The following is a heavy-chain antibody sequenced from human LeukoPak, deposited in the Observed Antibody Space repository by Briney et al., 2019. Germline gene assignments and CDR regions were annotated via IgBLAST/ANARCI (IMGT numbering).Heavy chain of an antibody. CDR3: VRKNSVLQPFNF. D-gene: IGHD1-14*01. CDR2: ISSSGGDT. V-gene: IGHV3-23*01. Sequence: GGSLRLSCAASGFSFSSSRMSWIRQAPGKGLEWVSGISSSGGDTPYADSVRGRFTISRDNSKDTVYLQMNRLRVEDTAVYYCVRKNSVLQPFNFGGQGTLVTVSS. CDR1: GFSFSSSR. J-gene: IGHJ4*02.